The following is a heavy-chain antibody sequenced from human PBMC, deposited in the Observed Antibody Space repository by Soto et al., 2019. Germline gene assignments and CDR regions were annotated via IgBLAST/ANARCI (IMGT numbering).Heavy chain of an antibody. Sequence: QVQLVQSGAEVKMPGASVRLSCKTSGYTFTRSYIHWVRQAPGQGLDWIGIVNPFDGSTNYAQNFQGRVTVTFDTSTSTVYMDLNTLRSDDTAMYYCARDLLASAYWGQGTLVTVSS. V-gene: IGHV1-46*03. CDR1: GYTFTRSY. CDR2: VNPFDGST. CDR3: ARDLLASAY. J-gene: IGHJ4*02.